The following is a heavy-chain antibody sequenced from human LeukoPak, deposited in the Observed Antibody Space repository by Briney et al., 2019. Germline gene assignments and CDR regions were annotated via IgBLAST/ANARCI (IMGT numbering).Heavy chain of an antibody. V-gene: IGHV3-11*03. CDR3: SRHRVDSRSYYADFDC. CDR1: GFTFSDYY. CDR2: IRGSGTYT. D-gene: IGHD3-22*01. Sequence: GGSLRPSCAASGFTFSDYYMSWTRQAPGKGLEWVSYIRGSGTYTNYADSVKGRFTISRDNAKNSLYLQMNSLRAEDTAVYYCSRHRVDSRSYYADFDCWGQGTLVTVSS. J-gene: IGHJ4*02.